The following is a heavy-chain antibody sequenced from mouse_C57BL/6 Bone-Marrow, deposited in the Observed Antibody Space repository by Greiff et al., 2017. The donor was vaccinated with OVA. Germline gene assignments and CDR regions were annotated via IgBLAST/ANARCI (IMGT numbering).Heavy chain of an antibody. V-gene: IGHV2-9-1*01. D-gene: IGHD2-1*01. CDR1: GFSLTSYA. CDR2: IWTGGGT. J-gene: IGHJ4*01. Sequence: VKVVESGPGLVAPSQSLSITCTVSGFSLTSYAISWVRQPPGKGLEWLGVIWTGGGTNYNSALKSRLSISKDNSKSQVFLKMNSLQTDDTARYYCAREGDYYGNSYYAMDYWGQGTSVTVSS. CDR3: AREGDYYGNSYYAMDY.